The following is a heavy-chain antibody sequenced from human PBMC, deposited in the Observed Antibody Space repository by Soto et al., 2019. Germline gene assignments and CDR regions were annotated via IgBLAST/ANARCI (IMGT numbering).Heavy chain of an antibody. Sequence: QVQLQESGPGLVKPSQTLSLTCTVSSGSISSGGYYWSWIRQHPGKGLEWIGYIYYSGSTYYNPSLKSRVTISVDTSKNQFSLKLSSVTAADTAVYYCARDMAGGPFHFDYWGQGTLVTVSS. J-gene: IGHJ4*02. D-gene: IGHD3-10*01. CDR2: IYYSGST. CDR1: SGSISSGGYY. V-gene: IGHV4-31*03. CDR3: ARDMAGGPFHFDY.